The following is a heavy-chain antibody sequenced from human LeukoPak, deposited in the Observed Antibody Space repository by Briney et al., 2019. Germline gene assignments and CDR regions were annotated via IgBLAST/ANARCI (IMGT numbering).Heavy chain of an antibody. CDR1: GFTFSNYG. CDR2: ISFDGSNK. Sequence: GGSLRLSCAASGFTFSNYGMHWVRQAPGKGLEWVAFISFDGSNKYYEESVKGRFTISRDNSKNTVYLQMNSLRAEDMAVYYCARRAQSGSGWYSSDYWGQGTLVTVSS. J-gene: IGHJ4*02. CDR3: ARRAQSGSGWYSSDY. D-gene: IGHD6-19*01. V-gene: IGHV3-30*03.